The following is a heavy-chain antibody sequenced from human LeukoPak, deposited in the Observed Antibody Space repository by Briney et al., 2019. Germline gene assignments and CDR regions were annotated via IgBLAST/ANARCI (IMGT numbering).Heavy chain of an antibody. CDR1: GGSFSGYY. CDR2: INHSGST. J-gene: IGHJ3*02. V-gene: IGHV4-34*01. Sequence: SETLSLTCAVYGGSFSGYYWSWIRQPPGKGLEWIGEINHSGSTNYNPSLKSRVTISVDTSKNQFSLKLSSVTAADTAVYYCARGPTGNCSSTNCYLEYAFDIWGQGTMVTVSS. D-gene: IGHD2-2*01. CDR3: ARGPTGNCSSTNCYLEYAFDI.